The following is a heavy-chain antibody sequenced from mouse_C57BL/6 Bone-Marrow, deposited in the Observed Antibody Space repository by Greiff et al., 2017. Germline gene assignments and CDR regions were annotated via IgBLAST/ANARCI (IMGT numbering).Heavy chain of an antibody. Sequence: EVQGVESGGGLVKPGGSLKLSCAASGFTFSSYAMSWVRQTPEKRLEWVATISDGGSYTYYPDNVKGRFTISRDNAKNNLYLQMSHLKSEDTAMYYCARDGVYYGNLFAYWGQGTLVTVSA. V-gene: IGHV5-4*01. CDR1: GFTFSSYA. CDR3: ARDGVYYGNLFAY. CDR2: ISDGGSYT. D-gene: IGHD2-1*01. J-gene: IGHJ3*01.